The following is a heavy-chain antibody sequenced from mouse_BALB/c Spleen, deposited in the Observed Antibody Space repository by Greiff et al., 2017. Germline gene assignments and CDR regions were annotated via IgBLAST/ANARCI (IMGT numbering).Heavy chain of an antibody. V-gene: IGHV5-6-5*01. CDR2: ISSGGST. D-gene: IGHD1-1*01. J-gene: IGHJ2*01. Sequence: EVQLVESGGGLVKPGGSLKLSCAASGFTFSSYAMSWVRQTPEKRLEWVASISSGGSTYYPDSVKGRFTISRDNARNSLYLQMSSLRSEDTAMYFCAGDYYYGSSSYFDYWGQGITLTVSS. CDR3: AGDYYYGSSSYFDY. CDR1: GFTFSSYA.